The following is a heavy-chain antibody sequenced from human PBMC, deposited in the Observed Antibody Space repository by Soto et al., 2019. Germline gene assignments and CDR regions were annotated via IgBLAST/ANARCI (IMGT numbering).Heavy chain of an antibody. CDR2: IYSGGST. D-gene: IGHD1-7*01. Sequence: GGSLRLSCAASGFTVSSNYMSWVRQAPGKGLEWVSVIYSGGSTYYADSGKGRFTISRDNSKNTLYLQMHSLRAENTAVYYCARSAGGITGTFDAFDIWGQGTMVTVSS. V-gene: IGHV3-53*01. CDR3: ARSAGGITGTFDAFDI. CDR1: GFTVSSNY. J-gene: IGHJ3*02.